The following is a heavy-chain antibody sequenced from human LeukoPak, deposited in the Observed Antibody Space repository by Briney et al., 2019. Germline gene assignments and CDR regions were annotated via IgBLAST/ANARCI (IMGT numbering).Heavy chain of an antibody. CDR1: GYTFTNFD. CDR2: MNPKTGNT. CDR3: VRIDYSNAFDI. Sequence: RASVKVSCKASGYTFTNFDINWVRQATGQGLEWMGWMNPKTGNTGSAQKLQGRVTITGNTSISTAYMELSSLRSEDTAVYYCVRIDYSNAFDIWGQGTMVTVSS. V-gene: IGHV1-8*01. D-gene: IGHD4-11*01. J-gene: IGHJ3*02.